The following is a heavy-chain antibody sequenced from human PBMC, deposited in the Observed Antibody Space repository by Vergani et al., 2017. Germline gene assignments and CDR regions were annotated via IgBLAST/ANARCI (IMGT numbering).Heavy chain of an antibody. CDR3: ARDRRRVREVVDLDY. V-gene: IGHV3-48*03. CDR1: GFTFSSYE. CDR2: ISSSGSTI. Sequence: VQLVESGGGLVQPGGSLRLSCAASGFTFSSYEMNWVRQAPGKGLEWVSYISSSGSTIYYADSVKGRFTISRDNAKNSLYLQMNSLRAEDTAVYYCARDRRRVREVVDLDYCGQGTLVTVSS. D-gene: IGHD3-10*01. J-gene: IGHJ4*02.